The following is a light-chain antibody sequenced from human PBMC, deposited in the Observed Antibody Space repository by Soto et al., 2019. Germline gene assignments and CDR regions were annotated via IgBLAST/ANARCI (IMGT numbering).Light chain of an antibody. J-gene: IGKJ1*01. CDR2: KAS. Sequence: DIQMTQSPSTLSASVGDRVTITCRASQSISSSLAWYQHKPGKAPKLLIFKASSLQSGVPSRFSGSGSGTEFILTISSLQPDDFATYYCQQYDHYRTFGQGTKVEIK. CDR1: QSISSS. V-gene: IGKV1-5*03. CDR3: QQYDHYRT.